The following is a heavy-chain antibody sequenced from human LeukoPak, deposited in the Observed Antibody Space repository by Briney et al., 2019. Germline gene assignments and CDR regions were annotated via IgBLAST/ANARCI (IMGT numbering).Heavy chain of an antibody. V-gene: IGHV1-69*13. J-gene: IGHJ6*03. Sequence: ASVKVSCKASGGTFSSYAISWVRQAPGQGLEWMGGIIPVFGTAIYAQKFQGRVTITADESTSTAYMALSTLRSEDTAVYYCARALWFGKPGPRNNYYYYMDVWGKGTTVTISS. CDR1: GGTFSSYA. CDR2: IIPVFGTA. CDR3: ARALWFGKPGPRNNYYYYMDV. D-gene: IGHD3-10*01.